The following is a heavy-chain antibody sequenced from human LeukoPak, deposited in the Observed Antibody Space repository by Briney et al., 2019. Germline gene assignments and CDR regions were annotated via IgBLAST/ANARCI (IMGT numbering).Heavy chain of an antibody. Sequence: GSLRLSCAASGFTFSSYSLTWVRQAPGKGLEWVSYISSSSSTIYYADSVKGRFTISRDNAKNSLYLQMNSLRAEDTAVYYCARDPVIQQQRRRDSFWGQGTLVTVSS. CDR2: ISSSSSTI. D-gene: IGHD6-13*01. J-gene: IGHJ4*02. CDR1: GFTFSSYS. CDR3: ARDPVIQQQRRRDSF. V-gene: IGHV3-48*04.